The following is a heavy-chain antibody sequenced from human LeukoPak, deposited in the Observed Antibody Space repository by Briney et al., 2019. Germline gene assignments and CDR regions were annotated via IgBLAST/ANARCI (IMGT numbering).Heavy chain of an antibody. CDR3: ARQIAYYYGSGSYYDY. Sequence: SETLSLTCTVSSGSISSYYWSWIRQPPGKGLEWIGYIYTSGSTNYHPSLKSRVTISVDTSKNQFSLKLSSVTAADTAVYYCARQIAYYYGSGSYYDYWGQGTLVTVSS. J-gene: IGHJ4*02. V-gene: IGHV4-4*09. CDR2: IYTSGST. CDR1: SGSISSYY. D-gene: IGHD3-10*01.